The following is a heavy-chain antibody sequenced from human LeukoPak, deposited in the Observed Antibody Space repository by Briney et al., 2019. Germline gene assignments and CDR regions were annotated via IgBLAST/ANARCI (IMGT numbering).Heavy chain of an antibody. J-gene: IGHJ4*02. CDR2: ISSGGSTI. CDR3: ARDQAGRHSDY. CDR1: GFTFSSYE. D-gene: IGHD6-13*01. Sequence: GGSLRLSCAASGFTFSSYEMNWVRQAPGKGLEWVSHISSGGSTIYYADSVKGRFTISRDNAKNSLYLQMHSLRAEDTAVHYCARDQAGRHSDYWGQGALVTVSS. V-gene: IGHV3-48*03.